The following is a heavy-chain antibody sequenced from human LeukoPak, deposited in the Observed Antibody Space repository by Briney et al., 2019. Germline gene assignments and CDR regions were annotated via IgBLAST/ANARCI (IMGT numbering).Heavy chain of an antibody. CDR1: GGSISSSSYY. J-gene: IGHJ4*02. Sequence: PSETLSLTCTVSGGSISSSSYYWGWIRQPPGKGLEWIGSIYYSGSTYYNPSLKSRVTISVDTSKNQFSLKLSSVTAADTAVYYCARHIRQQLVIFFDYWGQGTLVTVSS. D-gene: IGHD6-13*01. V-gene: IGHV4-39*01. CDR2: IYYSGST. CDR3: ARHIRQQLVIFFDY.